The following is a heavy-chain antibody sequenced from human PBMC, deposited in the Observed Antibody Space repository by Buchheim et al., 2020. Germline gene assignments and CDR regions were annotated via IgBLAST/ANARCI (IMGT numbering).Heavy chain of an antibody. D-gene: IGHD6-6*01. CDR2: ISGDGANT. V-gene: IGHV3-23*01. J-gene: IGHJ6*02. Sequence: EVQVLESGGGLVQPGGSLRLSCAASGFTFSSYAMSWVRQTPGKGLEWVSGISGDGANTYYADSVKGRFTTSRDNSKNTVYLQMHSLRAEHTALYYCATYKYSSSSDYYYGMDVWGQGTT. CDR1: GFTFSSYA. CDR3: ATYKYSSSSDYYYGMDV.